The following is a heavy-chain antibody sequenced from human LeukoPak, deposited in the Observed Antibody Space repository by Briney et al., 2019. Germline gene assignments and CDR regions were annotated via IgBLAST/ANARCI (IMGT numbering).Heavy chain of an antibody. D-gene: IGHD3-22*01. J-gene: IGHJ4*02. CDR3: ARGRGSSGYYYSSHLDY. CDR1: GGSFSGYY. V-gene: IGHV4-34*01. Sequence: PSETLSLTCAVYGGSFSGYYWSWIRQPPGKGLEWIGEINHSGSTNHNPSLKSRVTISVDTSKNQFSLKLSSVTAADTAVYYCARGRGSSGYYYSSHLDYWGQGILVTVSS. CDR2: INHSGST.